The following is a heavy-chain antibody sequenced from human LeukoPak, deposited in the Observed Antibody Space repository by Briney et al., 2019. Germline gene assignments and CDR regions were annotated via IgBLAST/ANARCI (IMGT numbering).Heavy chain of an antibody. J-gene: IGHJ5*02. CDR2: IYYSGST. Sequence: PSETLSLTCTVPGGSISSSSYYWGWIRQPPGEGLEWIGSIYYSGSTYYNPSLKSRVTISVDTSKNQFSLKLSSVTAADTAVYYCARLVWSGYYLMVAWFDPWGQGTLVTVSS. D-gene: IGHD3-3*01. V-gene: IGHV4-39*01. CDR1: GGSISSSSYY. CDR3: ARLVWSGYYLMVAWFDP.